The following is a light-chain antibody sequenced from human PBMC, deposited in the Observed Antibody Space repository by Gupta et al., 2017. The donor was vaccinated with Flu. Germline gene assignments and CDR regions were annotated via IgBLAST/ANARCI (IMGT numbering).Light chain of an antibody. V-gene: IGKV1-9*01. CDR3: QQLNSYSSIS. J-gene: IGKJ5*01. Sequence: DIQLTQSPSFLSESVRDRVTITCRASQDISTYLAWYQQKPGKAPRPLMFAASTLQSGVPSRFSGSGSGTEFSLTISSLQPEDFATYYCQQLNSYSSISFGQGTRLDIK. CDR2: AAS. CDR1: QDISTY.